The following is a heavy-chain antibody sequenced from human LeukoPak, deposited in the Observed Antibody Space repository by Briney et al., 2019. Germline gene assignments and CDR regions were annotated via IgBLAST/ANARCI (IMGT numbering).Heavy chain of an antibody. CDR1: GFTFSSYA. CDR2: ISYDGSNK. Sequence: GGSLRLSCAASGFTFSSYAMHWVRQAPGKGLEWVAVISYDGSNKYYADSVKGRFTISRDNSKNTLYLQMNSLRAEDTAVYYCARENLESWSTIDYWGQGTPVTVSS. V-gene: IGHV3-30-3*01. CDR3: ARENLESWSTIDY. D-gene: IGHD3-3*01. J-gene: IGHJ4*02.